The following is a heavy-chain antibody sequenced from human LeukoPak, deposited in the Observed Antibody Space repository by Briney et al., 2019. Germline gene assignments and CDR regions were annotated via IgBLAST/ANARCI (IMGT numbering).Heavy chain of an antibody. CDR3: ARQGYSGHSQGAADY. D-gene: IGHD4-23*01. J-gene: IGHJ4*02. V-gene: IGHV1-18*01. CDR2: ISVYNGNT. Sequence: GASVRVSCKASGYTFSIYGFSWVRQAPGQGLEWMGWISVYNGNTNYAQKFQGRATMTTDTSTSTAHMELRSLRSDDTAVYYCARQGYSGHSQGAADYWGQGTLVTVSS. CDR1: GYTFSIYG.